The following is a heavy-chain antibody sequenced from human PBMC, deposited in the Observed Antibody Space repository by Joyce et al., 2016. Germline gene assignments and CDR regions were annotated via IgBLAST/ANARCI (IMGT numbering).Heavy chain of an antibody. Sequence: EVQLLESGGGLVQPGGSLRLSCAATRFTFSRYVMYWVRQAPGKGLEWVSGIRSGGDRTYYAYSVKGRFSISRDNSKNTLYLHMNSLRADDTAVYYCAKDRPRAESDGGMDWGQGTLVTVSP. CDR3: AKDRPRAESDGGMD. J-gene: IGHJ4*02. V-gene: IGHV3-23*01. CDR1: RFTFSRYV. D-gene: IGHD4-23*01. CDR2: IRSGGDRT.